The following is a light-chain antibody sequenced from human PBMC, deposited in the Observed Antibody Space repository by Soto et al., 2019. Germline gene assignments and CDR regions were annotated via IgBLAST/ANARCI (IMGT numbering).Light chain of an antibody. CDR3: QHANSFPPIFT. Sequence: DIQMTQSPSSVSASVGDRVTITCRASQVIGTWLAWYQQKPGRAPRLLIYDATSLQSGVPSRFSGSGSGTDFTLTITSLQPEDFATYYCQHANSFPPIFTFGPGTKEAIK. V-gene: IGKV1D-12*01. CDR1: QVIGTW. CDR2: DAT. J-gene: IGKJ3*01.